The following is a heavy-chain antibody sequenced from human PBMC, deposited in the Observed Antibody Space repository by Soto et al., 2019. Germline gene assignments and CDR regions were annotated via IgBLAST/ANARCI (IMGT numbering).Heavy chain of an antibody. CDR2: ISSNGGST. CDR3: ARAETRDIVVVPAAMGGPFDY. CDR1: GFTFSSYA. Sequence: GSLRLSCAASGFTFSSYAMHWVRQAPGKGLEYVSAISSNGGSTYYANSVKGRFTISRDNSKNTLYLQMGSLRAEDMAVYYCARAETRDIVVVPAAMGGPFDYWGQGTLVTVSS. J-gene: IGHJ4*02. D-gene: IGHD2-2*01. V-gene: IGHV3-64*01.